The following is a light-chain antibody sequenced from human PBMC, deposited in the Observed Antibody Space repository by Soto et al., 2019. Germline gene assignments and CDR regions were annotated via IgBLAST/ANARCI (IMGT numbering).Light chain of an antibody. CDR2: DAS. CDR3: QQYYSFAPYT. Sequence: DIQMTQSPSFLSASLGDRVTITCRASQSVGTWLAWYQQRPGKAPKILIFDASALASGVPSRFSVTGSGTDFSLTIASLQPDDFATYYCQQYYSFAPYTFGQGTKVEIK. J-gene: IGKJ2*01. CDR1: QSVGTW. V-gene: IGKV1-5*01.